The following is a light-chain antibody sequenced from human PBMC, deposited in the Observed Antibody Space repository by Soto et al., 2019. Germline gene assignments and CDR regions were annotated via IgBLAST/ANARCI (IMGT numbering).Light chain of an antibody. J-gene: IGLJ1*01. CDR1: SSDVGSYNR. V-gene: IGLV2-18*02. CDR3: YSFTSSNTYV. CDR2: EVS. Sequence: QSVLTQPPSVSGSPGQSVTISCTGTSSDVGSYNRVSWYQQPPGTAPKVIIYEVSNRPSGVPDRFSGSKSGNTASLTISGLQPEDEADSYCYSFTSSNTYVFGTGTKVTVL.